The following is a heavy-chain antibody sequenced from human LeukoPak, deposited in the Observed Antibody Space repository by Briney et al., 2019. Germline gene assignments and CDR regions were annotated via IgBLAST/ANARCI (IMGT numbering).Heavy chain of an antibody. Sequence: PGGSLRLSCAASGFTFSHYAMHWVRQAPGKGLDWVAVISYDGTNKYYADSVKGRFTISRDNYKNTLSLQMNSLRAEDTAVYYCAKDHLDSSSQHWGQGTLVTVSS. J-gene: IGHJ1*01. CDR1: GFTFSHYA. D-gene: IGHD3-22*01. CDR2: ISYDGTNK. CDR3: AKDHLDSSSQH. V-gene: IGHV3-30*18.